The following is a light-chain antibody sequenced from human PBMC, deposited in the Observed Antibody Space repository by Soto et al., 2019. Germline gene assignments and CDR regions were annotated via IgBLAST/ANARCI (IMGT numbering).Light chain of an antibody. V-gene: IGKV1-5*01. CDR2: DAS. CDR1: QTVNIW. J-gene: IGKJ1*01. CDR3: QQYKSYPWT. Sequence: EDRVTITCRASQTVNIWVAWYQQKSGEAPKLLIFDASTLESGVPSSFSGSGSGTEFTLTISSLQPDDFATYYCQQYKSYPWTFGQGTKVDIK.